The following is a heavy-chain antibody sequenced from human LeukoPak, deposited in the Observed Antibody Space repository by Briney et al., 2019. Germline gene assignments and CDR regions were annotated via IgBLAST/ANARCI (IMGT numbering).Heavy chain of an antibody. Sequence: SVKVSCKASGGTFSSYAISWARQAPGQGLEWMGRIIPILGIANYAQKFQGRVTITADKSTSTAYMELSSLRSEDTAVYYCARDVRIGGTYYFDYWGQGTLVTVSS. CDR1: GGTFSSYA. D-gene: IGHD3-10*01. V-gene: IGHV1-69*04. CDR3: ARDVRIGGTYYFDY. J-gene: IGHJ4*02. CDR2: IIPILGIA.